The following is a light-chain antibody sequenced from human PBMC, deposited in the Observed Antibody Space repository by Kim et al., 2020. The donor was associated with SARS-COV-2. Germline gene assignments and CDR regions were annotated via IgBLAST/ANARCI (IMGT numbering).Light chain of an antibody. Sequence: SPGEGGPLSCRASQSVRSGYLAWYQQKPGQAPRLVMYDASTRATGIPDRFSGSGFGTDFTLTIRRLEPEDFAVYYCQQYAGPPITFGQGTRLEIK. J-gene: IGKJ5*01. CDR1: QSVRSGY. CDR3: QQYAGPPIT. V-gene: IGKV3-20*01. CDR2: DAS.